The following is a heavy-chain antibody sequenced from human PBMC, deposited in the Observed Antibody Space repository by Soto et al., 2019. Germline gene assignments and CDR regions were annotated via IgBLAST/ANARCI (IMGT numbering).Heavy chain of an antibody. CDR3: ARVIGADFFDY. CDR1: VFSSSNYG. Sequence: PRRSLLLPWTASVFSSSNYGMSWVGQAPGMGLEWVSSISNSGVNTFFGDSMKYRFTISRDNSKSTVYLQLNTVRAQDTAIYYCARVIGADFFDYWGQGTLVTVYS. CDR2: ISNSGVNT. V-gene: IGHV3-23*01. J-gene: IGHJ4*02. D-gene: IGHD3-16*02.